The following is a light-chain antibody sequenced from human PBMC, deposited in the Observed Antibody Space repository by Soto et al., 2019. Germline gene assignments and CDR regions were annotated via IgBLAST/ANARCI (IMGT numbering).Light chain of an antibody. CDR2: EVS. J-gene: IGLJ3*02. CDR1: SSDIGAYNY. V-gene: IGLV2-8*01. CDR3: SSYAGSNDRWV. Sequence: QSALTQPPSASGSLGQSVTISCTGTSSDIGAYNYVSWYQQHPGKAPKLMIHEVSKRPSGVPDRFSGSKSGNTASLTVSGLQAEDEADYSCSSYAGSNDRWVFGGGTKLTVL.